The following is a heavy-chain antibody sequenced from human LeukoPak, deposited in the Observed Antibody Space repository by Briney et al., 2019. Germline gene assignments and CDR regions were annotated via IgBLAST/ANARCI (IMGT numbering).Heavy chain of an antibody. D-gene: IGHD3-22*01. J-gene: IGHJ4*02. Sequence: SETLSLTCAVYGGSFSGYYWSWIRQPPGKGLEWIGEINHSGSTNYSPSLKSRVTVSVDTSKNQFSLKLSSVTAADTAVYYCVGYKYYYDSSGYYSTTGADFDYWGQGTLVTVSS. CDR2: INHSGST. V-gene: IGHV4-34*01. CDR3: VGYKYYYDSSGYYSTTGADFDY. CDR1: GGSFSGYY.